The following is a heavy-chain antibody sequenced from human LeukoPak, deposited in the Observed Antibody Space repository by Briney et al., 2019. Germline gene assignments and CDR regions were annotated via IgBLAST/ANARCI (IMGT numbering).Heavy chain of an antibody. CDR3: ARDGEYSYGWGRYYYYGMDV. CDR1: GFTFSSYS. Sequence: GGSLRLSCAASGFTFSSYSMNWVRQAPGKGLEWVSSISSSSSYIYNADSVKGRFTISRDNAKNSLYLQMNSLRAEDTAVYYCARDGEYSYGWGRYYYYGMDVWGQGTTVTVSS. J-gene: IGHJ6*02. V-gene: IGHV3-21*01. CDR2: ISSSSSYI. D-gene: IGHD5-18*01.